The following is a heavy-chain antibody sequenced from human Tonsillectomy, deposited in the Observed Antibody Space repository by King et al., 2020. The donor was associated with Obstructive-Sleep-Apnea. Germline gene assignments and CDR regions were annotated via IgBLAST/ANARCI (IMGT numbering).Heavy chain of an antibody. CDR1: GESFSGYY. V-gene: IGHV4-34*01. CDR3: AGESRSSSRGGMDV. D-gene: IGHD6-13*01. CDR2: INHSGST. J-gene: IGHJ6*02. Sequence: HVQLQQWGAGLLKPSETLSLTCAVYGESFSGYYWSWIRQPPGKGLEWIGEINHSGSTNYNPSLKSRVTISVDTSKNQFSLKLSSVTAADTAVYYCAGESRSSSRGGMDVWGPGTTVTVSS.